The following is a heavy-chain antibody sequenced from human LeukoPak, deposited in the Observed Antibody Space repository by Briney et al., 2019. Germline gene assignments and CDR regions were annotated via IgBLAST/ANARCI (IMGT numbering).Heavy chain of an antibody. CDR1: GGSLSSYY. V-gene: IGHV4-59*08. J-gene: IGHJ4*02. CDR3: ARHRLTWGPLYYFDY. CDR2: IYYSGST. D-gene: IGHD3-16*01. Sequence: SETLSLTCTVYGGSLSSYYWSWIRQPPGKGLEWIGYIYYSGSTNYNPSLKSRVTISVDTSKNQFSLKLSSVTAADTAVYYCARHRLTWGPLYYFDYWGQGTLVTVSS.